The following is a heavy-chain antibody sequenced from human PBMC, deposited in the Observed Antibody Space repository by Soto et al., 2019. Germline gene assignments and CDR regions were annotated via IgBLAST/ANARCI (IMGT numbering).Heavy chain of an antibody. CDR1: GGSITNYY. CDR2: IQYNGYS. V-gene: IGHV4-59*08. J-gene: IGHJ6*02. Sequence: QVQLQESGPGLVKPSETLSLTGTVSGGSITNYYCSWFRQPPGKGLEWIGYIQYNGYSAYNLALKRRVTMSMDTSKTQFSLMLEAVTATDTAVYYCARHGFGSLHGLVDVWGQGTTVIVSS. D-gene: IGHD3-10*01. CDR3: ARHGFGSLHGLVDV.